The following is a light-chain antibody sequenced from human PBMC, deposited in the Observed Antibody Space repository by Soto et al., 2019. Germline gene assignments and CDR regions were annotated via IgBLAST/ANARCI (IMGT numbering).Light chain of an antibody. CDR2: GAS. V-gene: IGKV3-20*01. CDR1: QSVSSSY. J-gene: IGKJ4*01. CDR3: QQYGSSPLT. Sequence: EIVLTQSPGTLSLSPGERATLSCRASQSVSSSYLAWYQQKPGQAPRLLIYGASSRATGIPDGFSGGGSGTDFTLTISRLEPEDFAVYYCQQYGSSPLTFGGGTKVEIK.